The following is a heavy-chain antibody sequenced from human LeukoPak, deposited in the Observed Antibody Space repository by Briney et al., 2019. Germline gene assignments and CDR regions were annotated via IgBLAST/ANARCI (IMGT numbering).Heavy chain of an antibody. CDR2: IYPGDSNT. V-gene: IGHV5-51*01. CDR1: EYRFTSYW. D-gene: IGHD2-15*01. J-gene: IGHJ6*02. CDR3: ARLNCSGGSCYDYYYGMDV. Sequence: GGSLKISCKGSEYRFTSYWIGWVRQMPGKGLEWMGIIYPGDSNTRYSPSFQGQVTISADKSISTAYLQWSSLKASDTAMYYCARLNCSGGSCYDYYYGMDVWGQGTTVTVSS.